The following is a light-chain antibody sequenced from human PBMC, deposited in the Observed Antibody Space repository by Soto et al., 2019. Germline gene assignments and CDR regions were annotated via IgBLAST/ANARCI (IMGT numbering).Light chain of an antibody. J-gene: IGKJ1*01. V-gene: IGKV3-15*01. CDR2: GAS. CDR3: LQYHYWWT. Sequence: IVMTQSAAALSVSPGGRATLSCRASQSISDTLAWYQQKPGQAPRLLIHGASTRATGVSARFSGSGSGTEFTLTISSLQSEDFAVYYCLQYHYWWTFGQGTKVDIK. CDR1: QSISDT.